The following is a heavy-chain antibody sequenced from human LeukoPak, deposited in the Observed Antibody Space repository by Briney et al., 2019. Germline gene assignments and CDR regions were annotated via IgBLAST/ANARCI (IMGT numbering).Heavy chain of an antibody. V-gene: IGHV3-30*18. CDR1: GFTFNTYG. CDR2: ISYDGSYK. J-gene: IGHJ4*02. Sequence: SGGSLRLSCAASGFTFNTYGMHWVRQAPGKGLEWVAVISYDGSYKYYADSVKGRLTISRDNSKKTLYLQMDSLRGEDTAVYYCAKGPDKVATIWYFDHWGQGTLVTVSS. CDR3: AKGPDKVATIWYFDH. D-gene: IGHD5-12*01.